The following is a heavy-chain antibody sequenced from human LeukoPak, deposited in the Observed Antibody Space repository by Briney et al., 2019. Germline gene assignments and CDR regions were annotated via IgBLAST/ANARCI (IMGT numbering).Heavy chain of an antibody. CDR2: ISSSSSYI. CDR1: GFTFSSYS. V-gene: IGHV3-21*01. D-gene: IGHD3-22*01. J-gene: IGHJ4*02. CDR3: ARDISPYYYDSSGYLY. Sequence: PGGSLRLSCAASGFTFSSYSMNWVRQAPGKGLEWVSSISSSSSYIYYADSVKGRFTISRANAKNSLYLQMNSLRAEDTAVYHCARDISPYYYDSSGYLYWGQGTLVTVSS.